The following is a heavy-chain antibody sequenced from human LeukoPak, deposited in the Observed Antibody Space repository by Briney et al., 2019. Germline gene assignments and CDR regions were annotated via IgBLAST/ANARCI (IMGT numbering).Heavy chain of an antibody. J-gene: IGHJ4*02. CDR2: IYSGGST. D-gene: IGHD3-3*01. V-gene: IGHV3-53*01. Sequence: GGSLRLSCAVSGLTVSSNYMIWLRQATGKAVEWVSVIYSGGSTYYAVSEKGRFTISRDNSKNTLYHQMNSLRVEDTAVYYCASDFSSGHYSSSLGYWVQGSLVTVSS. CDR3: ASDFSSGHYSSSLGY. CDR1: GLTVSSNY.